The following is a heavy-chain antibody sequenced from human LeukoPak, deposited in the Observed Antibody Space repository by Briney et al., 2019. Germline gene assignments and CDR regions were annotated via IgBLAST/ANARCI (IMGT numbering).Heavy chain of an antibody. V-gene: IGHV3-74*01. D-gene: IGHD1-1*01. CDR1: RFTFSNYW. CDR3: ASAWSY. J-gene: IGHJ4*02. CDR2: ISPDGSTT. Sequence: GGSLRLSCVASRFTFSNYWMDWVRPAPGKGLVWVSYISPDGSTTRYADSVKGRFTISRHNAKNTLYLQMNSLRVEDTAVYFCASAWSYWGQGALVTVSS.